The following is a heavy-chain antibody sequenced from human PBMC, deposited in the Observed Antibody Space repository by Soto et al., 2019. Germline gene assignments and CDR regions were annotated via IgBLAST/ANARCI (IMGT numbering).Heavy chain of an antibody. Sequence: QVQLQQWGAGLLKPSETLSLICAVYGGSFSGYYWSWIRQPPGKGLEWIGEINHSGSTNYNPSLKSRVTLSVDTSKDQFSLKLGSVTAADTAGYYCARGWGMVFDYWGQGTLVTVSS. CDR3: ARGWGMVFDY. V-gene: IGHV4-34*01. CDR1: GGSFSGYY. J-gene: IGHJ4*02. D-gene: IGHD2-8*01. CDR2: INHSGST.